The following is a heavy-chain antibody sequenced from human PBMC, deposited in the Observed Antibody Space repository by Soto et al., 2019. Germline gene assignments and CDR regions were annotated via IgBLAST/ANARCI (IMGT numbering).Heavy chain of an antibody. CDR3: ARHGGYCSSTKCYGGGDY. D-gene: IGHD2-2*01. Sequence: GGSLRLSCAASGFTFSSYAMHWVRQAPGKGLEWVAVISYDGSNKYYADSVKGRFTISRDNSKNTLYLQMNSLRAEDTAVYYCARHGGYCSSTKCYGGGDYWGQGTQVTVSS. CDR2: ISYDGSNK. V-gene: IGHV3-30-3*01. CDR1: GFTFSSYA. J-gene: IGHJ4*02.